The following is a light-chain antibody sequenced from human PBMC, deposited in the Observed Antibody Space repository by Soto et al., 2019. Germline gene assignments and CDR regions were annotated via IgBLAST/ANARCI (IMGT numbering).Light chain of an antibody. CDR2: DNN. Sequence: QSVLTQPPSVSAAPGQRVTISCSGSSSNIGNNYVSWYQQLPGTAPKLLIYDNNTRPSGIPDRFSGSTSGTSATLAIAGLQTGDEADYYCDSWDNSLSVVLFGGGTKLTVL. CDR3: DSWDNSLSVVL. J-gene: IGLJ2*01. V-gene: IGLV1-51*01. CDR1: SSNIGNNY.